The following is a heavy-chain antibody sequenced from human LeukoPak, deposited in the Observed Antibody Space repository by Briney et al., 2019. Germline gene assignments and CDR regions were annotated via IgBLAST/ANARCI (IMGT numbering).Heavy chain of an antibody. V-gene: IGHV3-23*01. CDR2: ISGSGGST. J-gene: IGHJ4*02. CDR3: ATRDKMVYAIRSFDY. CDR1: GFPFSRYA. D-gene: IGHD2-8*01. Sequence: QPGGSLRLFCAVSGFPFSRYAMSWVRQAPGKGLEWVSAISGSGGSTYYADSVKGRFTISRDNSKNTLYLQMNSLRAEDTAVYYCATRDKMVYAIRSFDYWGQGTLVTVSS.